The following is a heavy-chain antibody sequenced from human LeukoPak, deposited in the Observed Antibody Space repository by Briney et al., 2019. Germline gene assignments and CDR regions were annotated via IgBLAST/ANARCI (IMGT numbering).Heavy chain of an antibody. D-gene: IGHD3-3*01. V-gene: IGHV2-5*01. CDR2: IYWNDDK. CDR3: AQIITIFGVVSY. Sequence: ESGPTLVKPTQTLTLTCTFSGFSLSTSGVGVGWIRQPPGKALEWLALIYWNDDKRYSPSLKSRPTITKDTSKNQVVLTVTNMDPVDTATYYCAQIITIFGVVSYWGQGTLVTVSS. J-gene: IGHJ4*02. CDR1: GFSLSTSGVG.